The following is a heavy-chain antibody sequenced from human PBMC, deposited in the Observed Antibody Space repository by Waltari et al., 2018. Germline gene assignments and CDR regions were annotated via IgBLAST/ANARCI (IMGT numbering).Heavy chain of an antibody. Sequence: EVQLVESGGGLVQPGGSLRLSCAASGFTFSSYEMNWVRQAPGKGLEWVSYISSSGSTIYYADSVKGRFTISRDNAKNSLYLQMNSLRAEDTAVYYCARATYYYGSGSYYKIDYWGQGTLVTVSS. CDR2: ISSSGSTI. J-gene: IGHJ4*02. D-gene: IGHD3-10*01. V-gene: IGHV3-48*03. CDR1: GFTFSSYE. CDR3: ARATYYYGSGSYYKIDY.